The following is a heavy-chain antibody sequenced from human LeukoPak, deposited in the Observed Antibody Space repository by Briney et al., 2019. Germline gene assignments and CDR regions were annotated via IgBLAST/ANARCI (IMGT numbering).Heavy chain of an antibody. CDR3: ARDPIVVVVAAEERDAFDI. D-gene: IGHD2-15*01. J-gene: IGHJ3*02. CDR1: GFTFSSYS. Sequence: GGSLRLSCAASGFTFSSYSMNWVRHAPGKGLEWVSSISSSSSYIYYADSVKGRFTISRDNAKNSLYLQMNSLRAEDTAVYYCARDPIVVVVAAEERDAFDIWGQGTMVTVSS. CDR2: ISSSSSYI. V-gene: IGHV3-21*01.